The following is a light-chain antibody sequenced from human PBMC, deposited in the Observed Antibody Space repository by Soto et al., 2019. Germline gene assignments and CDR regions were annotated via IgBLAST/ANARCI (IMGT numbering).Light chain of an antibody. CDR2: AES. CDR3: QQLNNLPFT. CDR1: QSISSY. J-gene: IGKJ5*01. V-gene: IGKV1-39*01. Sequence: DVQMTQSPSSLSASVGCRCTITCRASQSISSYLNWYQQKTGKAPTLLIYAESSLQSGVPSRLSGSGSGKEFTITISALLPEDFATYHCQQLNNLPFTFGQGTRLAIK.